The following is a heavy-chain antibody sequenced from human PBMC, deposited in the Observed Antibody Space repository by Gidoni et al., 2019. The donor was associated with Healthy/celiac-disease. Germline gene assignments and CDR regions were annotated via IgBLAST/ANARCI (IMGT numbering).Heavy chain of an antibody. D-gene: IGHD3-3*01. CDR1: RGSFSGYY. Sequence: QVQLQQWGAGLVKPSETLSPTCAVYRGSFSGYYWSWIRQPPGKGLELLGEINHSGSTTYNPSVKSRVTISVDTAKNQFSLKLSSVTAADTAVYYCARGRYYDFWSGYYKPFDYWGQGTLVTVSS. CDR2: INHSGST. J-gene: IGHJ4*02. V-gene: IGHV4-34*01. CDR3: ARGRYYDFWSGYYKPFDY.